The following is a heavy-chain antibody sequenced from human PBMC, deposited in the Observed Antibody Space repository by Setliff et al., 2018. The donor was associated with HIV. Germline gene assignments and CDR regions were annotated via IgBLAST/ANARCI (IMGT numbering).Heavy chain of an antibody. V-gene: IGHV4-39*07. CDR2: FHHSGST. D-gene: IGHD3-16*01. CDR1: GGSISGTSYF. Sequence: SETLSLTCNVSGGSISGTSYFWAWIRQPPGKGLEWIGSFHHSGSTSHNPSLRSRVTISVDTSKNQFSLKLSSVTAADTAVYYCAREPYDYVWGSYERGFPLRDAFDIWGQGTMVTVSS. CDR3: AREPYDYVWGSYERGFPLRDAFDI. J-gene: IGHJ3*02.